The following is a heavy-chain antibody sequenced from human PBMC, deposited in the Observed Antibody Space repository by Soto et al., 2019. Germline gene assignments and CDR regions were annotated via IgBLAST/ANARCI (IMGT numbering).Heavy chain of an antibody. J-gene: IGHJ5*02. D-gene: IGHD2-15*01. CDR3: ARHSDVVVVAAIVGWFDP. V-gene: IGHV4-39*01. Sequence: SETLSLTCTVSGGSISSSSYYWGWIRQPPGKGLEWIGSIYYSGSTYYNPSLKSRVTISVDTSKNQFSLKLSSVTAADTAVYYCARHSDVVVVAAIVGWFDPWGQGTLVTVSS. CDR2: IYYSGST. CDR1: GGSISSSSYY.